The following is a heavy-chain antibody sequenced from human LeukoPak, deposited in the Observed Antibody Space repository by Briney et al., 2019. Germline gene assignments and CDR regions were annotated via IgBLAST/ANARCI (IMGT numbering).Heavy chain of an antibody. CDR1: GFSFSGYW. CDR3: TKATYDGSGFYLY. D-gene: IGHD3-22*01. V-gene: IGHV3-74*01. CDR2: INSDGSVT. Sequence: PGGSLRLSCAASGFSFSGYWMHWVRQAPGKGLVWVSLINSDGSVTNYADSAKGRFTISRDNAKNTLYLQMNSLRAEDTAVYYCTKATYDGSGFYLYWGQGTLVTVSS. J-gene: IGHJ4*02.